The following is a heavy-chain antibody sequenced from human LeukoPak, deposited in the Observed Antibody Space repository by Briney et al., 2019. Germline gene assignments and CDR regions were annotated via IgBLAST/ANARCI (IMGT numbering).Heavy chain of an antibody. Sequence: NPGGSLRLSCAASGVTFNVYYISGIRPAPGKGREWLSYLIIGGSNTHYADSVKGRFTTSRDNAKKSLYLEINNLRAEDTAVYYCATDGAGFDTWGQGVLVTVSS. CDR2: LIIGGSNT. V-gene: IGHV3-11*01. J-gene: IGHJ5*02. CDR3: ATDGAGFDT. CDR1: GVTFNVYY.